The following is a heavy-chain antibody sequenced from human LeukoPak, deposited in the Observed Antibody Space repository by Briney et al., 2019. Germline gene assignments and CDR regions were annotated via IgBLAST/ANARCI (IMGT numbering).Heavy chain of an antibody. D-gene: IGHD1-26*01. V-gene: IGHV3-30-3*02. J-gene: IGHJ4*02. CDR3: AKLSGSGILVGATDY. CDR2: ISFDGSNK. CDR1: GFTFSSSA. Sequence: GGSLRLSCTASGFTFSSSAMHWVRQAPGKGLEWVAVISFDGSNKYYADSVKGRFTISRDNSKNTLYLQMNSLRAEDTAVYYCAKLSGSGILVGATDYWGQGTLVTVSS.